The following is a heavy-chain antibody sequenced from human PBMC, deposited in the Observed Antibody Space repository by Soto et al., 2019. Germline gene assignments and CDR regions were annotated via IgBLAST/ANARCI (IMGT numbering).Heavy chain of an antibody. CDR2: ISGSGGST. Sequence: EVQLLESGGGLVQPGGSLRLSCAASGFTFSSYAMSWVRQAPGKGLEWVSAISGSGGSTYYADSVKGRFTISRDNSKNTLYLQMNSLRAEDTAVYYCAKELLWFGEAQSMANLLPEDYSGYWGQGTLVTVSS. CDR1: GFTFSSYA. D-gene: IGHD3-10*01. V-gene: IGHV3-23*01. J-gene: IGHJ4*02. CDR3: AKELLWFGEAQSMANLLPEDYSGY.